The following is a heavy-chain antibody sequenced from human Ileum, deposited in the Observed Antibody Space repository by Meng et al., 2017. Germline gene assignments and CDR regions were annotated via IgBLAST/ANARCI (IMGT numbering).Heavy chain of an antibody. CDR3: AKVGAEASRPFDY. CDR1: GFAFSSYA. Sequence: EAQVFDFGGGWAQPGGSLRLSCTASGFAFSSYAMTWVRQAPGKGLEWISVVSADGDTTFYADSVKGRFTMSRDNSKNTVSVHMNSLRVEDTAVYYCAKVGAEASRPFDYWGQGTLVTVSS. V-gene: IGHV3-23*01. J-gene: IGHJ4*02. CDR2: VSADGDTT.